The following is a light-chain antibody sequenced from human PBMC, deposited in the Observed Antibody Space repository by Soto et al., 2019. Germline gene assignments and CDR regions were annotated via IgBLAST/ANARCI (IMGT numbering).Light chain of an antibody. CDR1: QGIGNY. J-gene: IGKJ1*01. Sequence: DIQMTQSPPSLSASVGDRVTITCRASQGIGNYLAWYQQKPGKVPKLLIYGASTLQSGVPSRFSGSGSGTDFTLNISSLRPEDVATYYCQKYDRAPRTFGPGTRVEIK. CDR3: QKYDRAPRT. CDR2: GAS. V-gene: IGKV1-27*01.